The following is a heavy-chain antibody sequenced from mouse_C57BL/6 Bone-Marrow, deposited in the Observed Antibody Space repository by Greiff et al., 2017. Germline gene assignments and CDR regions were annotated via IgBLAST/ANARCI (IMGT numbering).Heavy chain of an antibody. CDR1: GYTFTEYS. J-gene: IGHJ3*01. CDR3: ARHGYGSNPFAY. CDR2: FYPGSGST. V-gene: IGHV1-62-2*01. D-gene: IGHD1-1*01. Sequence: VQLQQSGAELVKPGASVKLSCKASGYTFTEYSIHWVKQRPGQGLEWIGWFYPGSGSTKYNEKFKDKATLTADKSSSTVYMELSSLTSEDSAVYFCARHGYGSNPFAYWGQGTLVTVSA.